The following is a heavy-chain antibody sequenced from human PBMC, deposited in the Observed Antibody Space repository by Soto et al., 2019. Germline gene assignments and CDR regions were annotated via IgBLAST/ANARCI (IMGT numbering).Heavy chain of an antibody. Sequence: QLQLQESGPGLVKPSETLSLTCTVSGGSISTSSSYWIWIRQPPGKGLEWIGSGYNSGSTHSNPSLKSRVTISVDTSKNHCSLKLSSVTAADTAMYYCARNYYDGSGYFYWGQGTLVTVSS. CDR1: GGSISTSSSY. CDR3: ARNYYDGSGYFY. J-gene: IGHJ4*02. V-gene: IGHV4-39*02. D-gene: IGHD3-22*01. CDR2: GYNSGST.